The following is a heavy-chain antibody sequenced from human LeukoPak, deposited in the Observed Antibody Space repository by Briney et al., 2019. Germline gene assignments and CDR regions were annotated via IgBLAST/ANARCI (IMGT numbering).Heavy chain of an antibody. CDR2: INPSGGST. CDR3: ARDGGIMITLGFDP. D-gene: IGHD3-16*01. J-gene: IGHJ5*02. CDR1: GYAFTSYY. Sequence: ASVTVSFKASGYAFTSYYMHWVRQAPGQGLEWMGIINPSGGSTSYAQKFQGRVTMTRDMSTSTVYMELSSLRSEDTAVYYCARDGGIMITLGFDPWGQGTLVTVSS. V-gene: IGHV1-46*01.